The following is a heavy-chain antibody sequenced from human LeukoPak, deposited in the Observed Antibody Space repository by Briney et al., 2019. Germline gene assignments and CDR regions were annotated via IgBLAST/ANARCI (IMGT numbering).Heavy chain of an antibody. CDR2: IYTSGST. V-gene: IGHV4-61*02. CDR1: GGSISSGSYY. Sequence: PSETLSLTCTVSGGSISSGSYYWSWIRQPAGKGLEWIGRIYTSGSTNYNPSLKSRVTISADTSKNQFSLKLSSVTAADTAVYYCARGFSWELLQWFDPWGQGTLVTVSS. J-gene: IGHJ5*02. D-gene: IGHD1-26*01. CDR3: ARGFSWELLQWFDP.